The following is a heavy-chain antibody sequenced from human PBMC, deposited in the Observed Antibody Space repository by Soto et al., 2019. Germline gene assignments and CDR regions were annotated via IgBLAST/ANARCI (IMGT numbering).Heavy chain of an antibody. CDR2: MNPNSGNT. J-gene: IGHJ4*02. Sequence: ASVKVSCKASGYTFTSYDINWVRQATGQGLEWMGWMNPNSGNTGYAQKFQGRVTMTRNTSISTAYMELSSLRSEDTAVYYCARGRDIGYYDSSGLYYFDYWGREPWSPSPQ. D-gene: IGHD3-22*01. CDR1: GYTFTSYD. CDR3: ARGRDIGYYDSSGLYYFDY. V-gene: IGHV1-8*01.